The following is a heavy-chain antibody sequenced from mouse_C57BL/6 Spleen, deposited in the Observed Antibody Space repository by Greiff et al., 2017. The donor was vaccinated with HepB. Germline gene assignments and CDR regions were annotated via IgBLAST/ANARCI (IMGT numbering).Heavy chain of an antibody. CDR1: GYTFTSYW. CDR3: ARRSYDRAWFAY. CDR2: IDPSDSYT. J-gene: IGHJ3*01. D-gene: IGHD2-3*01. Sequence: QVQLQQPGAELVMPGASVKLSCKASGYTFTSYWMHWVKQRPGQGLEWIGEIDPSDSYTNYNQKFKGKSTLTVDKSSSTAYMQLSSLTSEDSAVYYCARRSYDRAWFAYWGQGTLVTVSA. V-gene: IGHV1-69*01.